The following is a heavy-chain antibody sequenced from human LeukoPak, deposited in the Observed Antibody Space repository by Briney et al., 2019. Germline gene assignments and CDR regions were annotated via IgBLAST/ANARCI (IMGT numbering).Heavy chain of an antibody. J-gene: IGHJ5*02. CDR1: GFMFSVSE. D-gene: IGHD6-19*01. Sequence: GGSLRLSCAASGFMFSVSEMNWVRQAPGKGLEWISYINDKGSPKAYADSVKGRLLVSRDNAKNSLYLQMNGLRADDTAVYYCAKDSGGWSLSWGQGTLVTVSS. V-gene: IGHV3-48*03. CDR2: INDKGSPK. CDR3: AKDSGGWSLS.